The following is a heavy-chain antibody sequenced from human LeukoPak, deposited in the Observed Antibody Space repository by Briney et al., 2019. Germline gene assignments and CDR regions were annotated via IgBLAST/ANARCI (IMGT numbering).Heavy chain of an antibody. CDR3: AREGRFLEWLSQGIFDY. CDR1: GFTFSSYW. V-gene: IGHV3-7*01. D-gene: IGHD3-3*01. J-gene: IGHJ4*02. Sequence: PGGSLRLSCAASGFTFSSYWMSWVRQAPGKGLEWVANIKQDGSEKYYVDSVKGRFTISRDNAKNSLYLQMNSLRAEDTAVYYCAREGRFLEWLSQGIFDYWGQGTLVTVSS. CDR2: IKQDGSEK.